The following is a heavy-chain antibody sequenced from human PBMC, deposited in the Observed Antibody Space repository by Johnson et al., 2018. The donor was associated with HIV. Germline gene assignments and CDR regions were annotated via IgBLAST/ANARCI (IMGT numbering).Heavy chain of an antibody. Sequence: MQLVESGGGLIQPGGSLRLSCAASGFTVSSNYMSWVRQAPGKGLEWVSVIYSGGNTYYADPVTGRFTISRDNSKNTLYLQLNSLRAEDTAVYYCARYCSGGSCYSVWQKNYAFDIWGQGTMVTVSS. V-gene: IGHV3-66*03. D-gene: IGHD2-15*01. CDR3: ARYCSGGSCYSVWQKNYAFDI. J-gene: IGHJ3*02. CDR2: IYSGGNT. CDR1: GFTVSSNY.